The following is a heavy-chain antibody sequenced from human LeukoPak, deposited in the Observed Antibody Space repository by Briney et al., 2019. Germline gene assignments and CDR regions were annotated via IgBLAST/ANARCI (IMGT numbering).Heavy chain of an antibody. CDR2: SYYSGIT. D-gene: IGHD1-14*01. CDR1: GDSISTYY. V-gene: IGHV4-59*01. Sequence: SETLSLTCTVSGDSISTYYWSWIRQSPGKGLEWIGYSYYSGITSYNPSLKSRVTMSVDESKNQLSLKVNSVTAAYTAVYYCARGEPVDYWGQGTLVTVSS. J-gene: IGHJ4*02. CDR3: ARGEPVDY.